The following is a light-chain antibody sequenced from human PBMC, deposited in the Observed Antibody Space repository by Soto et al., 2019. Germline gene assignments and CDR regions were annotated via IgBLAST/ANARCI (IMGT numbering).Light chain of an antibody. Sequence: QSALTQPPSVSGSPGQSVTISCTGTSSDVGSYNYVSWYQQHPGKAPRLMIYDVSKRPSGVPNRFSGSKSGNTASLTISGLQAEDEADYFCCSYAGTFTYVFGPGTKVTVL. CDR3: CSYAGTFTYV. V-gene: IGLV2-11*01. CDR1: SSDVGSYNY. J-gene: IGLJ1*01. CDR2: DVS.